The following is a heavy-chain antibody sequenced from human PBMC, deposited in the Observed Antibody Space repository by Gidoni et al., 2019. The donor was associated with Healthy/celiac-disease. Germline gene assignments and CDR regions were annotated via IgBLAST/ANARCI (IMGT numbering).Heavy chain of an antibody. CDR2: ISSSSSYI. V-gene: IGHV3-21*01. J-gene: IGHJ6*02. CDR3: ARDLSSDYDILTGAYYYYYGMDV. Sequence: EVQLVESGGGLVKPGGSLRLPCAASGFTFSSYSLKWVRQAPGKGLVCVSSISSSSSYIYYADSVKGRFTISRDNAKNSLYLQMNSLRAEDTAVYYCARDLSSDYDILTGAYYYYYGMDVWDQGTTVTVSS. CDR1: GFTFSSYS. D-gene: IGHD3-9*01.